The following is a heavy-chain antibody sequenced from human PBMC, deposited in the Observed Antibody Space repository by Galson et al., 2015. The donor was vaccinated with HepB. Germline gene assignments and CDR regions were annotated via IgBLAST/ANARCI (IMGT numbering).Heavy chain of an antibody. CDR3: AKDMAVYCSSTSCRGIDF. CDR2: ISWDGGST. V-gene: IGHV3-43*01. J-gene: IGHJ4*02. Sequence: SLRLSCAASGFTFDDYTMHWVRQAPGKGLEWVSLISWDGGSTYYADSVKGRFTISRDNSKNSLYLQMHSLRTEDTALYYCAKDMAVYCSSTSCRGIDFWGQGTLVTVSS. CDR1: GFTFDDYT. D-gene: IGHD2-2*01.